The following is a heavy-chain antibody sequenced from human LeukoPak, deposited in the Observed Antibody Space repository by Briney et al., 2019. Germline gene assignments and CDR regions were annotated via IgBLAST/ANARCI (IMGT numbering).Heavy chain of an antibody. CDR1: GYTFTSYG. Sequence: ASVKVSCKASGYTFTSYGISWVRQAPGQGLEWMGWISAYNGNTNYAQKLQGRVTMTTDTSTSTAYMELRSLRSDDTAVYYCAKSRTSGYCSGGTCYTHFDYWGQGTLVTVSS. J-gene: IGHJ4*02. CDR2: ISAYNGNT. V-gene: IGHV1-18*01. D-gene: IGHD2-15*01. CDR3: AKSRTSGYCSGGTCYTHFDY.